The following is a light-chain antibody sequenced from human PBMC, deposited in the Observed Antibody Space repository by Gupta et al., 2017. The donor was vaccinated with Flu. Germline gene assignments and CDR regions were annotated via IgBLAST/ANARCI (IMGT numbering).Light chain of an antibody. V-gene: IGLV2-14*01. CDR3: SSYTSINTFYV. CDR1: SSDVGRSDS. J-gene: IGLJ1*01. Sequence: QSAMTQPSAVGGAPGQSITLSCTGTSSDVGRSDSVAWYQQNPGKAPKLLLFDVRRRQSGVSSRFSCSKSGNTDSLTISEIQAEDETDYYYSSYTSINTFYVFGTGTKVTVL. CDR2: DVR.